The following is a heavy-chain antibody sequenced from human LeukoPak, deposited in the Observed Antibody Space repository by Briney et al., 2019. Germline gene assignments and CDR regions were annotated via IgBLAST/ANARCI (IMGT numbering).Heavy chain of an antibody. Sequence: PGGSLRLSCAASGLTFSSHGMSWVRQAPGRGLEWVSTISGSGDNTYYADSVKGRFTISRDNSKNPLYLQMNSLRAEDTAVYYCAKVTYGSGTYGAFDYWGQGTLVTVSS. CDR2: ISGSGDNT. CDR1: GLTFSSHG. CDR3: AKVTYGSGTYGAFDY. D-gene: IGHD3-10*01. J-gene: IGHJ4*02. V-gene: IGHV3-23*01.